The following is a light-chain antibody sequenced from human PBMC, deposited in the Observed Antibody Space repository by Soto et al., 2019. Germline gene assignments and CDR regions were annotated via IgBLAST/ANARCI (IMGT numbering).Light chain of an antibody. CDR1: HSVGSS. CDR2: DAS. CDR3: QQRSNWPPGAFT. V-gene: IGKV3-11*01. J-gene: IGKJ3*01. Sequence: EIVLTQSPATLSLSPGERATLSCRASHSVGSSLAWYQQKPGQAPRLLIYDASNRATGIPARFSAGGAGTDGTLTISSLEPEDFAVYYCQQRSNWPPGAFTSGPGTKVDIK.